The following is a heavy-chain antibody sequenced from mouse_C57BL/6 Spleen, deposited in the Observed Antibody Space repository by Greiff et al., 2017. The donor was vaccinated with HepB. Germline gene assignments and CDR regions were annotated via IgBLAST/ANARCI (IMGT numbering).Heavy chain of an antibody. CDR3: ARHETGTRFDY. CDR2: FYTGSGSI. V-gene: IGHV1-62-2*01. CDR1: GYTFTEYT. Sequence: QVQLKESGAELVKPGASVKLSCKASGYTFTEYTIHWVKQRSGQGLEWIGWFYTGSGSIKYNEKLKDKATLTAAKSSSIVEMELSRWTSEDSAVYFCARHETGTRFDYWGQGTLVTVSA. D-gene: IGHD4-1*01. J-gene: IGHJ3*01.